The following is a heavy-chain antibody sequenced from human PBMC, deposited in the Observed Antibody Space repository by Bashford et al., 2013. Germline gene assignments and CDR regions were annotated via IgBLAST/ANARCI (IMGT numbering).Heavy chain of an antibody. CDR3: ARRGPRGSSGYYYVY. CDR1: GGSVSSYY. V-gene: IGHV4-59*02. J-gene: IGHJ4*02. CDR2: IYYKWEH. D-gene: IGHD3-22*01. Sequence: SETLSLTCTVSGGSVSSYYWSWIRQPPGKGLEWIGYIYYKWEHRLQPSLKSRVTISVDTSKNQFSLRLSSVTAADTAVYYCARRGPRGSSGYYYVYWGQGTLVTVSS.